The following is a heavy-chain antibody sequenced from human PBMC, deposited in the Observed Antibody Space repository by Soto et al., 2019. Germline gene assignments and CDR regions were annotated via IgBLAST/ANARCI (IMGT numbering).Heavy chain of an antibody. CDR3: AKDLEMAHNWSS. J-gene: IGHJ5*02. D-gene: IGHD1-1*01. V-gene: IGHV3-30*18. CDR1: GFTFSSYG. Sequence: QVQLVESGGGVVQPGRSLRLSCAASGFTFSSYGMHWVRQAPGKGLEWVAVISYDGSNKYYADSVKGRFTISRDNSKNTLYLQMNSLRAEDTGVYYGAKDLEMAHNWSSWGQGTLVTVYS. CDR2: ISYDGSNK.